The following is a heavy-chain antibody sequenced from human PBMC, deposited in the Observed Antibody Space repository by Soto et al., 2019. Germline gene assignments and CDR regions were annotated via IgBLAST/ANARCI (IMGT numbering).Heavy chain of an antibody. Sequence: SETLSLTCTFSGGSISSYYWSWIRQPPGKGLEWIGYIYYSGSTNYNPSLKSRVTISVDTSKNQFSLKLSSVTAADTAVYYCARQRGLDKQQLVANWFDPWGQGTLVTVS. D-gene: IGHD6-13*01. CDR1: GGSISSYY. CDR2: IYYSGST. J-gene: IGHJ5*02. V-gene: IGHV4-59*08. CDR3: ARQRGLDKQQLVANWFDP.